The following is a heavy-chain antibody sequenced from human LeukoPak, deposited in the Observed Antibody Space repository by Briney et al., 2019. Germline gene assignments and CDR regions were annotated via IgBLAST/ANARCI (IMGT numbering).Heavy chain of an antibody. D-gene: IGHD6-13*01. CDR2: INPSGGST. CDR3: ARECVGRGIAAAGTSGHYYYYMDV. CDR1: GYTFTSYG. V-gene: IGHV1-46*01. Sequence: ASVKVSCKASGYTFTSYGISWVRQAPGQGLEWMGIINPSGGSTSYAQKFQGRVTMTRDMSTSTVYMELSSLRSEDTAVYYCARECVGRGIAAAGTSGHYYYYMDVWGKGTTVTVSS. J-gene: IGHJ6*03.